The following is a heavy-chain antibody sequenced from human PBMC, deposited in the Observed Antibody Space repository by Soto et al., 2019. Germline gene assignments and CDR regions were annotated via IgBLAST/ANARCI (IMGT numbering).Heavy chain of an antibody. CDR3: ARGPYYYDSSGYPDPPYYFDY. Sequence: SVKVSCKASGGTFSSYAISWVRQAPGQGLEWMGGIIPIFGTANYAQKFQGRVAITADESTSTAYMELSSLRSEDTAVYYCARGPYYYDSSGYPDPPYYFDYWGQGTLVTVSS. CDR1: GGTFSSYA. CDR2: IIPIFGTA. J-gene: IGHJ4*02. D-gene: IGHD3-22*01. V-gene: IGHV1-69*13.